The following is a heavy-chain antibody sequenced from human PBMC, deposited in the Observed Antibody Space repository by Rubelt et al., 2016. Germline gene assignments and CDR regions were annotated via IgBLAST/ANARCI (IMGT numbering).Heavy chain of an antibody. CDR1: GYTFTSYA. J-gene: IGHJ4*02. D-gene: IGHD6-13*01. Sequence: QVQLVQSGAEVKKPGASVKVSCKASGYTFTSYAMHWVRQATGQRIEWMGWINAGNGNTKYSQKFQGRVTITRDTSASTAYMGLSSLRSEDTAVYYCARRQQLGPFDYWGQGTLVTVSS. CDR2: INAGNGNT. V-gene: IGHV1-3*01. CDR3: ARRQQLGPFDY.